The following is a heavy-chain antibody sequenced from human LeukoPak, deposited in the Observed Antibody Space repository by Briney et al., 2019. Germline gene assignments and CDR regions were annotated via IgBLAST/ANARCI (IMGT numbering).Heavy chain of an antibody. D-gene: IGHD3-10*01. V-gene: IGHV4-4*07. CDR3: AKSGYYYGSGSSYYFDY. CDR2: IYTSGST. J-gene: IGHJ4*02. CDR1: GGSISSYY. Sequence: PSETLSLTCTVSGGSISSYYWSWIRQPAGKGLEWIGRIYTSGSTNYNPSLKSRVTMSVDTSKNQFSLKLSSVTAADTAVYYCAKSGYYYGSGSSYYFDYWGQGTLVTVSS.